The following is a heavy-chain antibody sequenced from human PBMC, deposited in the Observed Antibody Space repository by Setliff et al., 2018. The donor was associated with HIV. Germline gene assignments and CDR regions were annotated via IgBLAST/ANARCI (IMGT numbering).Heavy chain of an antibody. CDR1: GGSISSGGYY. V-gene: IGHV4-31*03. CDR2: IYYSGNT. J-gene: IGHJ4*02. CDR3: ARGIAAAGGYFDY. Sequence: LSLTCTVSGGSISSGGYYWNWIRQHPGKGLEWIGYIYYSGNTYYNPSLKSRITISLDTSKNQFPLKLSSVTAADTAVYYCARGIAAAGGYFDYWGPGTLVTVSS. D-gene: IGHD6-13*01.